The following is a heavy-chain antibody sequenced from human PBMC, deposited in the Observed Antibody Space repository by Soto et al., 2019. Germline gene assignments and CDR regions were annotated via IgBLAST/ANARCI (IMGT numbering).Heavy chain of an antibody. CDR1: GGTFSSYA. Sequence: QVQLVQSGAEVKKPGSSVKVSCKASGGTFSSYAISWVRQAPGQGLEWMGGIMPIFGTANYAQKFQGRVTITADESTSKAYMELSSLRSEDTAVYYCARDAPIAVAEYYFDYWGQGTLVTVSS. D-gene: IGHD6-19*01. CDR2: IMPIFGTA. CDR3: ARDAPIAVAEYYFDY. J-gene: IGHJ4*02. V-gene: IGHV1-69*01.